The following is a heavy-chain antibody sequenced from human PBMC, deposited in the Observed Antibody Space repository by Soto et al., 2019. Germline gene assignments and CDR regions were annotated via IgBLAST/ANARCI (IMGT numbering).Heavy chain of an antibody. CDR1: GGTFSSYA. J-gene: IGHJ4*02. D-gene: IGHD3-10*01. Sequence: SVKVSCKASGGTFSSYAISWVRQAPGQGLEWMGGIIPIFGTANYAQKFQGRVTITADESTSTAYMELSSLRSEDTAVYYCARDWDPVGLYYGSGSLIGYWGQGTLVTVS. CDR2: IIPIFGTA. V-gene: IGHV1-69*13. CDR3: ARDWDPVGLYYGSGSLIGY.